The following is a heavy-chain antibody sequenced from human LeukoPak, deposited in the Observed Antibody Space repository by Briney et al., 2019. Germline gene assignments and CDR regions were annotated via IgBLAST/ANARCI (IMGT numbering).Heavy chain of an antibody. J-gene: IGHJ5*02. D-gene: IGHD3-22*01. CDR2: IKQDGSEK. CDR3: ARVVVRWFDP. Sequence: GGSLRLSCAASGFTFSTYWMSLVRQAPGKGLEWVANIKQDGSEKFYVESVKGRFTISRDNAKNSLYLQMNSLRAEDTAVYYCARVVVRWFDPWGQGTLVTVSS. CDR1: GFTFSTYW. V-gene: IGHV3-7*01.